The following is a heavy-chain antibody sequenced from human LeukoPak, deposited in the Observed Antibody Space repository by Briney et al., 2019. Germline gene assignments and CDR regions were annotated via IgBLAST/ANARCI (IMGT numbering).Heavy chain of an antibody. V-gene: IGHV1-69*13. Sequence: SVKVSCKASGGTFSSYAISWVRQAPGQGLEWMGGIIPIFGTVNYAQKFQGRVTITADESTSTAYMELSSLRSEDTAVYYRAREGQYGSGSYYYWGQGTLVTVSS. CDR1: GGTFSSYA. D-gene: IGHD3-10*01. CDR2: IIPIFGTV. CDR3: AREGQYGSGSYYY. J-gene: IGHJ4*02.